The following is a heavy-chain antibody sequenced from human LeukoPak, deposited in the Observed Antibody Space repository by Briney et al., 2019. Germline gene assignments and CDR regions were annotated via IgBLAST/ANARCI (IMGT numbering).Heavy chain of an antibody. CDR1: GFTFSSYA. CDR3: AKREARIAAAGRGIDY. CDR2: ISGSGGST. Sequence: GGSLRLSCAASGFTFSSYATTWVRQAPGRGLEWVSAISGSGGSTYYADSVKGRFTISRDNSKNTLYLQMNSLRAEDTAVYYCAKREARIAAAGRGIDYWGQGTLVTVSS. J-gene: IGHJ4*02. V-gene: IGHV3-23*01. D-gene: IGHD6-13*01.